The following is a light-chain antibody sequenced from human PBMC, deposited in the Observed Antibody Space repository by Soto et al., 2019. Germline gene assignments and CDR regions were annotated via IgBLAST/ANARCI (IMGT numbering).Light chain of an antibody. CDR2: DAP. J-gene: IGKJ4*01. V-gene: IGKV3-11*01. CDR1: QSVSSY. Sequence: EIVLTQSPATLSLSPGERATLSCRASQSVSSYLAWYQQKPGQAPRLLIYDAPNRATGIPARFSGSGSGTDFTLTISSLEPEDSAIYYCQQRLNWPPLTFGGGTKVEIK. CDR3: QQRLNWPPLT.